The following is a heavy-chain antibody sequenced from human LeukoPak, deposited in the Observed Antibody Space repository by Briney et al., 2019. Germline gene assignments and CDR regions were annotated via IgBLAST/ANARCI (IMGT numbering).Heavy chain of an antibody. Sequence: GSLRLSCAASGFTFTNHAMSWVRQAPGKGLEWVSSISAGDSNIYYAESVKGRFTISRDNSKSTLNLQINNLRDEDTAVYYCARVPREGYCSGGSCLVFYFDYWGQGTLVTVSS. J-gene: IGHJ4*02. CDR3: ARVPREGYCSGGSCLVFYFDY. CDR1: GFTFTNHA. D-gene: IGHD2-15*01. CDR2: ISAGDSNI. V-gene: IGHV3-23*01.